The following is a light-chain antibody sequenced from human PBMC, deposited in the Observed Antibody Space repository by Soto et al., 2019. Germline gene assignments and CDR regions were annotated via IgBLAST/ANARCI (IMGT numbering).Light chain of an antibody. CDR2: DAS. Sequence: EIVLPQSPATLSLSPGERVTLSCRASQSVGSYLAWYQQKLGQAPRLLIYDASNRATGIPARFSGSGSGTDFTLTISSREPEDFAVYYCQQRSNWPLTFGQVTKVEI. V-gene: IGKV3-11*01. CDR3: QQRSNWPLT. J-gene: IGKJ1*01. CDR1: QSVGSY.